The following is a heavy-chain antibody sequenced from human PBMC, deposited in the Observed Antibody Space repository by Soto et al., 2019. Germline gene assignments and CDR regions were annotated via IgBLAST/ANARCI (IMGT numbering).Heavy chain of an antibody. J-gene: IGHJ1*01. Sequence: GASVKVSCKASGYTFTSYGISWVRQAPGQGLEWMGGIIPIFGTANYAQKFQGRVTITADESTSTAYMELSSLRSEDTAVYYCARGITMIRPQAEYFQHWGQGTLVTVSS. CDR2: IIPIFGTA. D-gene: IGHD3-22*01. CDR3: ARGITMIRPQAEYFQH. CDR1: GYTFTSYG. V-gene: IGHV1-69*13.